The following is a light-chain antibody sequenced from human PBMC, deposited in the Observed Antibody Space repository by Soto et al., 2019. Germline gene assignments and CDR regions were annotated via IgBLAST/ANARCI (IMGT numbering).Light chain of an antibody. Sequence: EIVLTQSPATLSLSPGERATLSCRASQSVSSYLAWYQQKPGQAPRLLIYGASSRATGIPDRFSGSGSGTEFTLTISSLQSEDFAVYYCQQYGSSPTWTFGQGTKVDIK. CDR1: QSVSSY. V-gene: IGKV3-20*01. CDR3: QQYGSSPTWT. CDR2: GAS. J-gene: IGKJ1*01.